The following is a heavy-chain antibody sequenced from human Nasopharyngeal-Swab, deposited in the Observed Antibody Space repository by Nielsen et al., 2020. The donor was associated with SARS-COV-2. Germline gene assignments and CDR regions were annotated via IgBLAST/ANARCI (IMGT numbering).Heavy chain of an antibody. CDR3: ARDDSSGYYGY. V-gene: IGHV3-11*01. D-gene: IGHD3-22*01. CDR2: ISGSGSTI. CDR1: GFTFSDYY. J-gene: IGHJ4*02. Sequence: GESLKISCAASGFTFSDYYMSWLRQAPGKGLEGVSYISGSGSTIYYADSVKGRFTMSRDNAKNSVYLQMNGLRAEDTAVYYCARDDSSGYYGYWGQGTLVTVSS.